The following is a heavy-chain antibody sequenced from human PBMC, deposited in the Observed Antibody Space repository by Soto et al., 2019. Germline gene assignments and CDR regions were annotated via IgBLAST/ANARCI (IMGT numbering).Heavy chain of an antibody. Sequence: GASVKVSCKASGGTFSSYAISWVRQAPGQGLEWMGGIIPIFGTANYAQKFQGRVTITADESTSTAYMELSSLRSEDTAVYYCARESDIVVVPAQYSFDPWGQGTLVTVSS. CDR3: ARESDIVVVPAQYSFDP. CDR1: GGTFSSYA. D-gene: IGHD2-2*01. CDR2: IIPIFGTA. J-gene: IGHJ5*02. V-gene: IGHV1-69*13.